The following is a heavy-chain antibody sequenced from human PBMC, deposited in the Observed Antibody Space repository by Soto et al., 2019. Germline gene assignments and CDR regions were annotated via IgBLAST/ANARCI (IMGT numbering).Heavy chain of an antibody. CDR3: ARSSYSSSWYPFDY. CDR1: GGSISSGGYY. J-gene: IGHJ4*02. CDR2: IYYSGST. Sequence: QVQLQESGPGLVKPSQTLSLTCTVSGGSISSGGYYWSWIRQHPGKGLEWIGYIYYSGSTYYNPSPKSRVTISVDTSKNQFSLKLSSVTAADTAVYYCARSSYSSSWYPFDYWGQGTLVTVSS. D-gene: IGHD6-13*01. V-gene: IGHV4-31*03.